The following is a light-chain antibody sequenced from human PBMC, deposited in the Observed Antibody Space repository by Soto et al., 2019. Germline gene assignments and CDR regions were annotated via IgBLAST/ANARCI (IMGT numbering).Light chain of an antibody. J-gene: IGKJ4*01. V-gene: IGKV3-15*01. CDR2: GAS. CDR1: HSVGSN. CDR3: QQYKQWPVA. Sequence: VMTQSPTTLSVSPGERATLSCRASHSVGSNLAWYQQNPGQAPRLLIYGASTRATGVPARFSGSGSATQFTLTISSLQSEDFGFYYFQQYKQWPVAFGGGTKVEIK.